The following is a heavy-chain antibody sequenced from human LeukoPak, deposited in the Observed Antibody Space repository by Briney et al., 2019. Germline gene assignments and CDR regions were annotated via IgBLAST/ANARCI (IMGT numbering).Heavy chain of an antibody. D-gene: IGHD2-21*01. J-gene: IGHJ4*02. Sequence: GGSLRLSCAASVFTFSSYCMSWVRQAPGKGLEWVANIKQDGSEKYYVDSVKGRFTISRDNAKNSLYLQMNSLRAEDTAVYYCARAPVVVIAIQDYWGQGTLVTVSS. CDR3: ARAPVVVIAIQDY. CDR2: IKQDGSEK. V-gene: IGHV3-7*01. CDR1: VFTFSSYC.